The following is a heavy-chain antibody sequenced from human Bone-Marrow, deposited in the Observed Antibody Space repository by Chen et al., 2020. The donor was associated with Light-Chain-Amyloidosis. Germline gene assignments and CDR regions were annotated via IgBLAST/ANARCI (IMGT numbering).Heavy chain of an antibody. CDR2: IYISWNT. Sequence: QVQLQESGPGLVKPSQTLSLTCTVSGGSIRSDNYYWSWIRQPAGKGLEWIGHIYISWNTNYNPSLKSRVTISLDTSKNQFSLNLSSVTAADTAVYYCARSYSGYFDYWGQGTQVTVSS. V-gene: IGHV4-61*02. CDR3: ARSYSGYFDY. CDR1: GGSIRSDNYY. J-gene: IGHJ4*02. D-gene: IGHD5-12*01.